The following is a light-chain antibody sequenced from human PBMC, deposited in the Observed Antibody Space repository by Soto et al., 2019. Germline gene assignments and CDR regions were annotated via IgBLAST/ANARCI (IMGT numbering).Light chain of an antibody. V-gene: IGKV1-5*01. J-gene: IGKJ1*01. CDR2: DAS. CDR1: QSISSW. Sequence: DIQMTQSPSTLSASVGDRVTITCRASQSISSWLAWYQRKPGKAPKLLIYDASSLESGVPSRFSGSRSGTKFSLTISSLQPDDFATYYCQQYNSYSATFGQGTKV. CDR3: QQYNSYSAT.